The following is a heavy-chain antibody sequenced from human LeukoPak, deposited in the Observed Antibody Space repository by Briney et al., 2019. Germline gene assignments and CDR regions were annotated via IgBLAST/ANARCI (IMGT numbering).Heavy chain of an antibody. V-gene: IGHV3-74*01. CDR1: GFTLSNYW. D-gene: IGHD2-2*02. J-gene: IGHJ4*02. CDR3: ARRGKVVPAAIGSDY. Sequence: GGSLRLSCAASGFTLSNYWMHWVRQASGKGLVWVSRINADGSSASYADSVKGRFTISRDNSKNTLYLQMNSLRAEDTAVYYCARRGKVVPAAIGSDYWGQGTLVTVSS. CDR2: INADGSSA.